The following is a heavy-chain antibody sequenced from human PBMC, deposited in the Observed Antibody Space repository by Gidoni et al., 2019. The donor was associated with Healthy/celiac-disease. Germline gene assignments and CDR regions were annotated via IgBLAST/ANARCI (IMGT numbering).Heavy chain of an antibody. CDR1: GGSISSYY. Sequence: QVQLQESGPGLVKPSEPLSLTCTVSGGSISSYYWRWIRQPAGKGLEWIGRIYTSGSTNYNPSLKSRVTMSVDTSKNQFSLKLSSVTAADTAVYYCARSADDYVWGSYRPSLAFDIWGQGTMVTVSS. CDR3: ARSADDYVWGSYRPSLAFDI. V-gene: IGHV4-4*07. D-gene: IGHD3-16*02. J-gene: IGHJ3*02. CDR2: IYTSGST.